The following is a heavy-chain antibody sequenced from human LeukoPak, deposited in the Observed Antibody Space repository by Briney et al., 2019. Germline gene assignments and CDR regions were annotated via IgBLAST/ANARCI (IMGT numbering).Heavy chain of an antibody. CDR3: ACDQYDSNRFYGMDV. J-gene: IGHJ6*02. CDR2: INHSGST. D-gene: IGHD3-22*01. CDR1: GGSFSGYY. Sequence: SETLSLTCAVYGGSFSGYYWSWIRQPPGKGLEWIGEINHSGSTNYNPSLKSRVTISVDTSKNQFSLKLSSVTAADTAVYYCACDQYDSNRFYGMDVWGQGTTVTVSS. V-gene: IGHV4-34*01.